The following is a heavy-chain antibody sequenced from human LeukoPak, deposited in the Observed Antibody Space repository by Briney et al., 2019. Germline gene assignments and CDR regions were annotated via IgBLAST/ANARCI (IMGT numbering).Heavy chain of an antibody. J-gene: IGHJ4*02. V-gene: IGHV7-4-1*02. D-gene: IGHD3-16*02. CDR3: ARAFQSLGGLSLPDY. Sequence: ASVKVSCKASGYSFTNYAINWVRQAPGQGLEWMGWIHPSTGNPTYAQGFTGRFVFSLDTSVSTTYLQISSLKAEDTAVYFCARAFQSLGGLSLPDYWGQGTLVTVSS. CDR1: GYSFTNYA. CDR2: IHPSTGNP.